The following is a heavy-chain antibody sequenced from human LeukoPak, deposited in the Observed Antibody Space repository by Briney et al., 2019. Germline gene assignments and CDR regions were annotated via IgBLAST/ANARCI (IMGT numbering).Heavy chain of an antibody. D-gene: IGHD6-13*01. V-gene: IGHV4-34*01. CDR1: GGSFSGYY. Sequence: SETLSLTCAVYGGSFSGYYWSWIRQPPGKGLEWIGEINHSGSTNYNPSLKGRVTISVDTSKNQFSLKLSSVTAADTAVYYCARGVAAAGYYFDYWGQGTLVTVSS. CDR3: ARGVAAAGYYFDY. J-gene: IGHJ4*02. CDR2: INHSGST.